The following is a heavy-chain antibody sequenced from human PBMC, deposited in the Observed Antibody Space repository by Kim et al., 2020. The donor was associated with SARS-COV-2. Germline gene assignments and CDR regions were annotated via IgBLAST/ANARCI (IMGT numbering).Heavy chain of an antibody. V-gene: IGHV3-11*06. CDR3: ARAVGLVVLAASDS. D-gene: IGHD2-15*01. Sequence: ADSVKGRFTISRDKAKNALFLQMNSLRAEDTAVYYCARAVGLVVLAASDSWGERALVTVAS. J-gene: IGHJ4*02.